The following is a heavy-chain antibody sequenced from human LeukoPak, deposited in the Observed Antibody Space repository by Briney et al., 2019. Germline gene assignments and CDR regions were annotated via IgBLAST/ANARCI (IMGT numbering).Heavy chain of an antibody. Sequence: SETLSLTCAVYGGSFSGYYWSWIRQPPAKGLEWIGEINHSGSTNYNPSLKSRVTISVDTSKNQFSLKLSSVTAADTAVYYCARGGITESTSSSWYIDYWGQGRLVTVSS. CDR1: GGSFSGYY. V-gene: IGHV4-34*01. CDR3: ARGGITESTSSSWYIDY. CDR2: INHSGST. D-gene: IGHD6-13*01. J-gene: IGHJ4*02.